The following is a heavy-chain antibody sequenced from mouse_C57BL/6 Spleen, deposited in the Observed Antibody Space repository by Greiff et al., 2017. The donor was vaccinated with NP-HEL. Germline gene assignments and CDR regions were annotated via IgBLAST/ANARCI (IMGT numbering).Heavy chain of an antibody. CDR2: ISYDGSN. D-gene: IGHD1-1*01. J-gene: IGHJ2*01. CDR1: GYSITSGYY. Sequence: DVQLQESGPGLVKPSQSLSLTCSVTGYSITSGYYWNWIRQFPGNKLEWMGYISYDGSNNYNPSLKNRISITLDTSKNQFFLKLNSVTTEDTATYYCASLIYYYGSSYFDYWGQGTTLTVSS. CDR3: ASLIYYYGSSYFDY. V-gene: IGHV3-6*01.